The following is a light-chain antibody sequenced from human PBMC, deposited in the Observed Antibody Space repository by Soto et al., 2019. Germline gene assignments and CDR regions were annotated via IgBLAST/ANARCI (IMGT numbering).Light chain of an antibody. Sequence: EIVLTQSPGTLSLSPGERATLSCRASQSVSSSYLAWYQQKPGQAPRLLIFGASFGATGIPDRFSGSGSGTDFTLTISRLEPEDFAVYYCQQYGGSAPYTFGQGTKLEIK. V-gene: IGKV3-20*01. CDR1: QSVSSSY. CDR3: QQYGGSAPYT. J-gene: IGKJ2*01. CDR2: GAS.